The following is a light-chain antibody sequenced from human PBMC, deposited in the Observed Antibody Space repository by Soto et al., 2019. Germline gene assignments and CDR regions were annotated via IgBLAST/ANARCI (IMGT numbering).Light chain of an antibody. CDR1: SCNIGAGYD. CDR2: GNS. Sequence: QSVLTQPPSVSGAPGQRVTISCTGSSCNIGAGYDVHWYQQLPGTAPKLLIYGNSKRPSGVPDRFSGSKSGTSASLAITGLQAEDEADYYCQSYDSSLSGYVFGTGTKVTVL. CDR3: QSYDSSLSGYV. J-gene: IGLJ1*01. V-gene: IGLV1-40*01.